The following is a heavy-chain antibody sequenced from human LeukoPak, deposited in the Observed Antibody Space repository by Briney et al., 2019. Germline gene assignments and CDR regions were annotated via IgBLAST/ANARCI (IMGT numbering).Heavy chain of an antibody. J-gene: IGHJ4*02. D-gene: IGHD4-23*01. V-gene: IGHV4-4*02. CDR3: ARNGGNSDYDY. CDR1: GGSISSSSSIC. Sequence: SETLSLTCAVSGGSISSSSSICWTWVRQPPGEGLEWIGEIYHNGATNYNPSLKSRVTLLLDKSKNQFSPRLNSVTAADTAVYYCARNGGNSDYDYWGQGTLVTVS. CDR2: IYHNGAT.